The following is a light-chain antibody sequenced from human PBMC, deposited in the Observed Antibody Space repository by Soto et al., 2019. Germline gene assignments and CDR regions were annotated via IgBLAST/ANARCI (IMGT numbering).Light chain of an antibody. J-gene: IGLJ3*02. Sequence: QPVLTQPPSVSGAPGQRVTISCTGSSSNIGAGYDVHWYQQLPGTAPKLLIYSDNSRPSGVPDRFSGSKSGTSASLAITGLQAEDEADYYCQSFDSSLSGWVFGGGTKVTVL. V-gene: IGLV1-40*01. CDR1: SSNIGAGYD. CDR2: SDN. CDR3: QSFDSSLSGWV.